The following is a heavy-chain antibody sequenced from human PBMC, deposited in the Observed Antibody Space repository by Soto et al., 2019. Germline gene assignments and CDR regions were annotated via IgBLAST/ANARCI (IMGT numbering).Heavy chain of an antibody. D-gene: IGHD3-16*01. V-gene: IGHV3-15*01. CDR2: IKSKTDGGTT. J-gene: IGHJ3*02. Sequence: GGSLRLSCAASGFTFSNAWMSWVRQAPGKGLEWVGRIKSKTDGGTTDYAAPVKGRFTISSDDSKNTLYLQMNSLKTEDTAVDYCASDRVYGWGSYAFDIWGQGTMVTGSS. CDR1: GFTFSNAW. CDR3: ASDRVYGWGSYAFDI.